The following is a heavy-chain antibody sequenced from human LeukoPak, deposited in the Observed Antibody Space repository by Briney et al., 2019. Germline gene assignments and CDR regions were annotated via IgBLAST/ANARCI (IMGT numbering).Heavy chain of an antibody. Sequence: GRSLRLSCAASGFTFSSYAMHWVRQAPGKGLEWVAVISYDGSNKYYAGSVKGRFTISRDNSKNTLYLQMNSLRAEDTAVYYCARDSSSALRLAEWGQGTLVTVPS. CDR2: ISYDGSNK. CDR1: GFTFSSYA. J-gene: IGHJ4*02. CDR3: ARDSSSALRLAE. V-gene: IGHV3-30*04. D-gene: IGHD2-21*01.